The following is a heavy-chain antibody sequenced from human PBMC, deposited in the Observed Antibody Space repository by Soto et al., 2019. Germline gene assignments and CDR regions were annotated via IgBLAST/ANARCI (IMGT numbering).Heavy chain of an antibody. CDR2: IYYSGST. D-gene: IGHD6-19*01. CDR1: GGSISSYY. Sequence: SETPSLTCTVSGGSISSYYWSWIRQPPGKGLEWIGYIYYSGSTNYNPSLKSRVTISVDTSKNQFSLKLSSVTAADTAVYYCARVVAVARNWFDPWGQGTLVTVSS. J-gene: IGHJ5*02. V-gene: IGHV4-59*01. CDR3: ARVVAVARNWFDP.